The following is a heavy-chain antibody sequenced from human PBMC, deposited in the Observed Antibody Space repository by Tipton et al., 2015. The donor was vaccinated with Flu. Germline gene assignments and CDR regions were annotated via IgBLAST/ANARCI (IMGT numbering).Heavy chain of an antibody. J-gene: IGHJ4*02. CDR2: IKQDGSVK. CDR1: GFTFGSYW. D-gene: IGHD6-13*01. V-gene: IGHV3-7*03. CDR3: ARAIAAVDSY. Sequence: GSLRLSCAASGFTFGSYWMTWVRQAPGKGLEWVANIKQDGSVKYYVDSVKGRFTISRGNAKNSVFLQMGTLRAEDTAVYYCARAIAAVDSYWCQGTLVTVSA.